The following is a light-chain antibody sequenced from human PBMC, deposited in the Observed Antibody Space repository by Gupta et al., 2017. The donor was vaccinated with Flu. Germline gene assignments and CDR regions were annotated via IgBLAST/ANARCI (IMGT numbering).Light chain of an antibody. V-gene: IGKV1-5*01. CDR3: QQYSDLVT. J-gene: IGKJ5*01. Sequence: IHLTQSPSSLSASMGDSITITCRASQNIGTWLAWYQQRPGQSPRLLIYGASSLQHGVPSRLSGAGSGTDFTLTISGLQADDLGTYYCQQYSDLVTFGPGTR. CDR1: QNIGTW. CDR2: GAS.